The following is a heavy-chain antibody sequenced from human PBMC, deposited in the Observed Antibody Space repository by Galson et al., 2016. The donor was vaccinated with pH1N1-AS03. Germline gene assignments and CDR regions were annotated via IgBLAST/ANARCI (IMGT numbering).Heavy chain of an antibody. Sequence: PALVKPPQTLTLTCTFSGFSLTTSAVGVVWIRQPPGKALEWLALIYWDDDKRYNSSLKSRLTITKDTSKNQVVLTITNMDPVDTATYYCARTAGWLPDFWGQGTPVTVSS. V-gene: IGHV2-5*02. CDR1: GFSLTTSAVG. CDR2: IYWDDDK. CDR3: ARTAGWLPDF. D-gene: IGHD3-9*01. J-gene: IGHJ4*02.